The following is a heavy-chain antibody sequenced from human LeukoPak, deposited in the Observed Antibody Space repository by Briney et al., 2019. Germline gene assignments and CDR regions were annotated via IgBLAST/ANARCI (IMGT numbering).Heavy chain of an antibody. V-gene: IGHV1-2*06. CDR1: GYTFTGYY. Sequence: ASVKVSCKASGYTFTGYYMLWVRQAPGQGLEWMGRINPNSGGTNYAQKFQGRVTMTRDTSISTAYMELSRLRSDDTAVYYCARPHSYGRFDYWGQGTLVTVSS. D-gene: IGHD4-17*01. J-gene: IGHJ4*02. CDR2: INPNSGGT. CDR3: ARPHSYGRFDY.